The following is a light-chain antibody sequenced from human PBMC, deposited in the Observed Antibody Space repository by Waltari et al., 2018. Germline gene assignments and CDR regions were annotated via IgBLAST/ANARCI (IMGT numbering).Light chain of an antibody. Sequence: QAVVTQEPSLTVSQGGTVTLTCGSSTGPVTSGHFPYWFQRKPGQGPTTLIYDASKKEAWTPARFSGSLLGGKAALTLSGAQPEDEAKYYCLLFYNGPRVFGGGTKLTVL. V-gene: IGLV7-46*01. CDR3: LLFYNGPRV. CDR1: TGPVTSGHF. J-gene: IGLJ3*02. CDR2: DAS.